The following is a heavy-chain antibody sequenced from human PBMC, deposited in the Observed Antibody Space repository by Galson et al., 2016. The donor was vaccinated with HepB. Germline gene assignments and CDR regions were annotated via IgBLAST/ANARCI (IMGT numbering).Heavy chain of an antibody. D-gene: IGHD1-26*01. CDR2: IIPIFRPA. Sequence: SVKVSCKASGGTLSSFAISWVRQAPGQGLEWMGGIIPIFRPAHYAQKFQGRVTITADESTSTAYMELSSLRSEDTAVYYCAVEGTILRQYYFDYWGQGTLVTVSS. J-gene: IGHJ4*02. V-gene: IGHV1-69*13. CDR1: GGTLSSFA. CDR3: AVEGTILRQYYFDY.